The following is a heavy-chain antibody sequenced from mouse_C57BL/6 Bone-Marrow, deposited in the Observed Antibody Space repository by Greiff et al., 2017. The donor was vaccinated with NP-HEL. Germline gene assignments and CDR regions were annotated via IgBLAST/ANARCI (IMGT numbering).Heavy chain of an antibody. D-gene: IGHD1-1*01. J-gene: IGHJ3*01. CDR2: IYPSDSET. CDR1: GYTFTSYW. CDR3: ARGGYGSTDAY. Sequence: VQLQQPGAELVRPGSSVKLSCKASGYTFTSYWMDWVKQRPGQGLEWIGNIYPSDSETHYNQKFKDKATLTVDKSSSTAYMQLSSLTSEDSAVYTCARGGYGSTDAYWGQGTLVTVSA. V-gene: IGHV1-61*01.